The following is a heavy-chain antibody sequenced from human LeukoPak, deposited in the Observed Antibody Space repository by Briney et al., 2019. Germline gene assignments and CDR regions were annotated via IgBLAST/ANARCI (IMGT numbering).Heavy chain of an antibody. CDR1: GGSFSGYY. Sequence: SETLSLTCAVYGGSFSGYYWSWIRQPPGKGLEWIGEINHSGSTNYNPSLKSRVTISVDTSKNQFSLKLSSVTAADTAVYYCAGVFHGSFVLGGGGPLLTVPS. D-gene: IGHD2-8*01. J-gene: IGHJ2*01. CDR2: INHSGST. CDR3: AGVFHGSFVL. V-gene: IGHV4-34*01.